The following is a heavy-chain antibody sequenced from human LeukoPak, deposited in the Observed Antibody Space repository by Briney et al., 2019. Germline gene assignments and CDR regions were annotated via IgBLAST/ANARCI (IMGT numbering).Heavy chain of an antibody. J-gene: IGHJ5*02. V-gene: IGHV3-30*02. CDR3: AKVGELLDWFDP. Sequence: GGSLRLSCAASGFTFSSYGMHWVRQAPGKGLEWVAFIRYDGSNKYYADSVKGRFTISRDNSKNTLYLQMNSLRAEDTAVYYCAKVGELLDWFDPWGQGTLVTVSS. CDR1: GFTFSSYG. CDR2: IRYDGSNK. D-gene: IGHD1-26*01.